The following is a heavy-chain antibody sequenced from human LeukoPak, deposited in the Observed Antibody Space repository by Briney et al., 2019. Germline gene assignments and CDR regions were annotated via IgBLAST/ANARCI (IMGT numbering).Heavy chain of an antibody. D-gene: IGHD1-26*01. Sequence: TGGSLRLSCAASGFTFRSFAMIWVRQAPGKGLEWVSGISGSGISTYYADSVKGRFTISRDNSKNTLYLQMNSLRPEDTAVYYCAKDAWDLDAFDIWGQGTMLTVSS. V-gene: IGHV3-23*01. CDR2: ISGSGIST. CDR1: GFTFRSFA. J-gene: IGHJ3*02. CDR3: AKDAWDLDAFDI.